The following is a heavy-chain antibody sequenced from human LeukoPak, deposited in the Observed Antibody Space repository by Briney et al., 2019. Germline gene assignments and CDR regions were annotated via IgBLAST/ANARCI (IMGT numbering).Heavy chain of an antibody. D-gene: IGHD3-22*01. J-gene: IGHJ1*01. CDR3: ARLKYYYDSSGYRAEYFQH. CDR2: IYTSGST. Sequence: PSETLSLTCTVSGNSFGDYYWSWIRQPAGKGLEWIGRIYTSGSTTYNPSLKSRVTISVDTSKNQFSLKLSSVTAADTAVYYCARLKYYYDSSGYRAEYFQHWGQGTLVTVSS. CDR1: GNSFGDYY. V-gene: IGHV4-4*07.